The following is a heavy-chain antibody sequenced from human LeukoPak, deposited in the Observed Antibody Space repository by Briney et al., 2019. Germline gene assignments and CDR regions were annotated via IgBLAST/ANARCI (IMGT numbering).Heavy chain of an antibody. V-gene: IGHV3-7*01. CDR1: GFTFSSYW. J-gene: IGHJ4*02. Sequence: GGSLRLSCAASGFTFSSYWMNWARQAPGKGLEWVASINHNGNVNYYVDSVKGRFTISRDNAKNSLYLQMNSLRDEDTAVYYCARDDGDYVPPSYWGQGTLVTVSS. CDR3: ARDDGDYVPPSY. D-gene: IGHD4-17*01. CDR2: INHNGNVN.